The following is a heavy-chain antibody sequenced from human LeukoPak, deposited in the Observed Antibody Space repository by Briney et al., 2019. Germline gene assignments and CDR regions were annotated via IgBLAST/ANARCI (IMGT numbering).Heavy chain of an antibody. J-gene: IGHJ6*02. CDR1: GFTFSRYS. V-gene: IGHV3-23*01. CDR3: AKANCGGECYYVMAV. Sequence: GGSLRLSCAASGFTFSRYSMNWVRQAPGKGLEWVSGISGSGARTFYADSVKGRFTISRDNSKNTLDLQMNSLRAEDTATYYCAKANCGGECYYVMAVWGQGTTVTVSS. D-gene: IGHD2-21*01. CDR2: ISGSGART.